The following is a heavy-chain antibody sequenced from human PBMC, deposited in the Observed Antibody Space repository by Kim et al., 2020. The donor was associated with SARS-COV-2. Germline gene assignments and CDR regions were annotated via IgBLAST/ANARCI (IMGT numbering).Heavy chain of an antibody. CDR3: ARGDTAMVNLIDY. Sequence: ASVKVSCKASGYTFTGYYMHWVRQAPGQGLEWMGRINPNSGGTNYAQKFQGRVTMTRDTSISTAYMELSRLRSDDTAVYYCARGDTAMVNLIDYWGQGTLVTVSS. D-gene: IGHD5-18*01. V-gene: IGHV1-2*06. CDR2: INPNSGGT. CDR1: GYTFTGYY. J-gene: IGHJ4*02.